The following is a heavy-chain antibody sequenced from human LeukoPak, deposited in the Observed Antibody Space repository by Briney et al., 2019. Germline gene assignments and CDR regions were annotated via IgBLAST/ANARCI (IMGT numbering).Heavy chain of an antibody. D-gene: IGHD3-3*01. CDR1: GFTFSSYS. Sequence: GGSLRLSCAASGFTFSSYSMNWVRQAPGKGLEWVSSISSSSSYIYYADSVKGRFTISRDNAKNSLYPQMNSLRAEDTAVYYCARDLDFWSGYHDDAFDYWGQGTLVTVSS. CDR2: ISSSSSYI. V-gene: IGHV3-21*01. J-gene: IGHJ4*02. CDR3: ARDLDFWSGYHDDAFDY.